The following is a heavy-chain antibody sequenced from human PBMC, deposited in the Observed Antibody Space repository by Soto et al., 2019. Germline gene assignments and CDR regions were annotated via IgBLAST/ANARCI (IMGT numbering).Heavy chain of an antibody. CDR2: IIPILGIA. J-gene: IGHJ4*02. Sequence: SVKVSCKASGGTFSSYTISWVLQAPGQGLEWMGRIIPILGIANYAQKFQGRVTITADKSTSTAYMELSSLRSEDTAVYFCEYSSSSGLLRFDYWGQGTLVTVSS. D-gene: IGHD6-6*01. CDR1: GGTFSSYT. CDR3: EYSSSSGLLRFDY. V-gene: IGHV1-69*02.